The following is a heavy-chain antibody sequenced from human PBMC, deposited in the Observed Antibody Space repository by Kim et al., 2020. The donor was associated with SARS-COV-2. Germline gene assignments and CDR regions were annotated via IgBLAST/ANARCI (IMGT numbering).Heavy chain of an antibody. J-gene: IGHJ5*02. CDR1: GGSINSYY. CDR2: IHHSGST. V-gene: IGHV4-59*01. CDR3: ATGGHSSPNWFDP. Sequence: SETLSLTCSVSGGSINSYYWSWIRQRPGKGLEWIGYIHHSGSTNYNPSLKSRVTMSVDTSKSQFSLTLSSVTAADTAVYYCATGGHSSPNWFDPWGQGTLVTVSS. D-gene: IGHD6-13*01.